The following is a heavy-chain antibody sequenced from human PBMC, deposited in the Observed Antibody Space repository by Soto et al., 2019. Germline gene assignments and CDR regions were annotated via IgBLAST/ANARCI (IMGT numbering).Heavy chain of an antibody. CDR2: ISWNSGNI. J-gene: IGHJ2*01. D-gene: IGHD1-1*01. Sequence: DVQLVESEGGLVQPGRSLRLSCAASGFGFGDYAMHWVRQVPGKGLEWVSGISWNSGNIGYAGSVKGRFTISRDNAKNSLYLQMNSLRTEDTALYYCAINDRYFDLWGRGTLVTVSS. V-gene: IGHV3-9*01. CDR1: GFGFGDYA. CDR3: AINDRYFDL.